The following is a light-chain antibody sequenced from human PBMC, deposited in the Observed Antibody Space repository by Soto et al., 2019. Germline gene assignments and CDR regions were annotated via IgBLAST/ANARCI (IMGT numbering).Light chain of an antibody. J-gene: IGKJ5*01. CDR1: QTGRNNY. CDR2: DAS. CDR3: QQYHWAPDT. V-gene: IGKV3-20*01. Sequence: THAPCNQSLSPGERATLSCSASQTGRNNYLAWYQQKPGQAPRLLIYDASSRATGIPDRFSGGGSGTDFTLTISRLEPEDFAMYYCQQYHWAPDTFGQGTRLENK.